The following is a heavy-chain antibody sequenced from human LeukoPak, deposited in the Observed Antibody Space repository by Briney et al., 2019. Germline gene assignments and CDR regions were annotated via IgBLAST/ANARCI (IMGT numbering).Heavy chain of an antibody. Sequence: PSETLSLTCTVSGGSMISFFWSWLRQPAGKGLEWIGRIHSNGRTTYNPSFEGRVTMSIDTSKNQFSLKLTSVTAADTAVYFCSRDLVPAALNWFDPWGRGSRVSVSS. CDR1: GGSMISFF. V-gene: IGHV4-4*07. CDR2: IHSNGRT. CDR3: SRDLVPAALNWFDP. J-gene: IGHJ5*02. D-gene: IGHD2-2*01.